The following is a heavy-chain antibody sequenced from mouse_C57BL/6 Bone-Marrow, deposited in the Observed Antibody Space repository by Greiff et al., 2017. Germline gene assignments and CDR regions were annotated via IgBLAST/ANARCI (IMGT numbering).Heavy chain of an antibody. V-gene: IGHV1-80*01. CDR3: AKSYDWYFDV. CDR2: IYPGDGDT. J-gene: IGHJ1*03. D-gene: IGHD2-12*01. CDR1: GYAFSSYW. Sequence: VHLVESGAELVKPGASVKISCKASGYAFSSYWMNWVKQRPGKGLEWIGQIYPGDGDTNYNGKFKGKATLTADKSSSTAYMQLSSLTSEDSAVYFCAKSYDWYFDVWGTGTTVTVSS.